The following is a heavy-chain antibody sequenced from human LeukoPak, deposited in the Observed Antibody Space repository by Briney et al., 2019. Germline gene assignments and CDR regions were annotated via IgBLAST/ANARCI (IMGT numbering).Heavy chain of an antibody. V-gene: IGHV3-23*01. CDR3: AKLVVAAAGDY. CDR1: GFTFSDYY. J-gene: IGHJ4*02. CDR2: ISGSGGST. D-gene: IGHD6-13*01. Sequence: GGSLRLSCAASGFTFSDYYMSWVRQAPGKGLEWVSAISGSGGSTYYADSVKGRFTISRDDSKNTLYLQMNSLSAEDTAVYYCAKLVVAAAGDYWGQGTLVTVSS.